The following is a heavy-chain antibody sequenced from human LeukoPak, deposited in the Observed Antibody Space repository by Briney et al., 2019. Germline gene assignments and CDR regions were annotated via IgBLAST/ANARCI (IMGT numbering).Heavy chain of an antibody. V-gene: IGHV3-23*01. CDR3: TRRMGAPRVFDAFDI. CDR1: GFTFSSYA. J-gene: IGHJ3*02. CDR2: ISGSGGST. D-gene: IGHD1-26*01. Sequence: GGSRRLSCAASGFTFSSYAMSWVRQAPGKGLEWVSTISGSGGSTYYADSVKGRFTISRDNSKNTLYLQMNSLKTEDTAVYYCTRRMGAPRVFDAFDIWGQGTMVTVSS.